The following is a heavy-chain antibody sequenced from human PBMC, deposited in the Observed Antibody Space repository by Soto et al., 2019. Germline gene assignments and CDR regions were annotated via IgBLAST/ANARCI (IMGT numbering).Heavy chain of an antibody. CDR3: ATAIGSSSIEFFKX. CDR1: GFIVSDYY. D-gene: IGHD1-26*01. J-gene: IGHJ1*01. V-gene: IGHV3-11*06. CDR2: IRSSGTYI. Sequence: LRLACAASGFIVSDYYMSCIRQAPGKGLEWIAYIRSSGTYITYADSVNVRFTISRDNAENTVYLQMNSMRIDDTAVYFCATAIGSSSIEFFKXWGQVTLVTVSX.